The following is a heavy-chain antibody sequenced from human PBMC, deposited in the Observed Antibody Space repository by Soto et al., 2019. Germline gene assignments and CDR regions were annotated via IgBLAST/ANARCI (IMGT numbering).Heavy chain of an antibody. J-gene: IGHJ4*02. V-gene: IGHV4-4*02. CDR2: IFHDGTA. D-gene: IGHD2-8*01. Sequence: NPSETLSLTCAVSGVSISSGNWWTWVRQTPQRGLEYIGEIFHDGTANYYPSFERRVAISVDTSKNQFSLKLTSVTAADTAIYFCARLVYDTRMYFDFWGQGALVTVSS. CDR1: GVSISSGNW. CDR3: ARLVYDTRMYFDF.